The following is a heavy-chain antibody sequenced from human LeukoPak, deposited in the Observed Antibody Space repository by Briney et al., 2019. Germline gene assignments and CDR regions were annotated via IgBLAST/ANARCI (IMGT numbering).Heavy chain of an antibody. CDR1: GGTFSSYA. CDR3: ARVLSDPYYYDSSGYYYIDY. V-gene: IGHV1-69*13. D-gene: IGHD3-22*01. Sequence: GASVKVSCKASGGTFSSYAISWVRQAPGQGLEWMGGIIPIFGTANYAQKFQGRVTITADESTSTAYMELSSLRSEDTAVYYCARVLSDPYYYDSSGYYYIDYWGQGTLVTVSS. J-gene: IGHJ4*02. CDR2: IIPIFGTA.